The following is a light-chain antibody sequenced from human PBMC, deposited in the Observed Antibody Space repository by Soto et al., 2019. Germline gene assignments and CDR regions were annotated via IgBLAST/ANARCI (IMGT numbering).Light chain of an antibody. Sequence: QLVLTQSPSASASLGASVKLTCTLSSVRSTYAIAWHQQQPEKGPRYLMKLHNDGSHSKGDGIPDRFSGSSSGTERYLTISSLQPEDEAEYYCQTWGTGIVVFGGGTKLTVL. V-gene: IGLV4-69*01. J-gene: IGLJ2*01. CDR1: SVRSTYA. CDR2: LHNDGSH. CDR3: QTWGTGIVV.